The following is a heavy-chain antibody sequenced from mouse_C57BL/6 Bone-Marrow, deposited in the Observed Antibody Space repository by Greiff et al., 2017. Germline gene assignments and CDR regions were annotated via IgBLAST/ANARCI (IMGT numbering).Heavy chain of an antibody. Sequence: QVQLQQSGPELVRPGVSVKISCKASGYTFTDYAMDWVNQSHGQGLEWIGVISTYYGDANYNQKFKDKATMTVDKSSSTAYMELARLTSEDSAVYYGARGGFAYWGQGTTVTVSA. V-gene: IGHV1-67*01. J-gene: IGHJ3*01. CDR2: ISTYYGDA. CDR3: ARGGFAY. CDR1: GYTFTDYA.